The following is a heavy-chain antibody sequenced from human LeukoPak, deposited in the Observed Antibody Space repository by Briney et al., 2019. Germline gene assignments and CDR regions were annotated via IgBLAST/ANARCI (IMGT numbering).Heavy chain of an antibody. D-gene: IGHD6-6*01. CDR2: ISDTGRDT. V-gene: IGHV3-23*01. CDR1: GFSFTRYG. CDR3: AKRVPYSSSSVYFDY. J-gene: IGHJ4*02. Sequence: GGSLRLSCVASGFSFTRYGMSWVRQAPGKWLEWVSAISDTGRDTYYADSVKGRFTISRADSKNTLYLQMNRLTADATAVYYCAKRVPYSSSSVYFDYWGQGTLVTVSS.